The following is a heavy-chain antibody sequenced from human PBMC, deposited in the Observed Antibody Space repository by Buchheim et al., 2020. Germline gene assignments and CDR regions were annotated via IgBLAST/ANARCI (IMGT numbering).Heavy chain of an antibody. CDR3: ARDVGGYSDYGANHWYFDL. Sequence: QVQLQESGPGLVKPSETLSLTCTVSGGSISSYYWSWIRQPPGKGLEWIGHIYYSGSTNYNPSLKSRVTISVDTSKNQFSLKLSSVTAADTAVYYCARDVGGYSDYGANHWYFDLWGRGTL. D-gene: IGHD5-12*01. J-gene: IGHJ2*01. CDR1: GGSISSYY. CDR2: IYYSGST. V-gene: IGHV4-59*01.